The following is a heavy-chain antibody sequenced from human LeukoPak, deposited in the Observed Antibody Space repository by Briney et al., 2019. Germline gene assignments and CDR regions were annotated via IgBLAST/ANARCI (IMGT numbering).Heavy chain of an antibody. CDR1: GFTFSNYG. CDR3: ARGRSITLLRGVAMSDGFDA. V-gene: IGHV3-21*01. Sequence: GGSLRLSCTASGFTFSNYGLNWVRQAPGKGLEWVSFIDTSGSYIYYGDSVRGRVTISRDNAKNSLYLQMNGLRAEDTAVYYCARGRSITLLRGVAMSDGFDAWGQGAMVTVSS. CDR2: IDTSGSYI. J-gene: IGHJ3*01. D-gene: IGHD3-10*01.